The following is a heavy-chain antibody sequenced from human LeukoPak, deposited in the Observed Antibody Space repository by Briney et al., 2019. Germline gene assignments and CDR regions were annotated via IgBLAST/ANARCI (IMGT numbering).Heavy chain of an antibody. V-gene: IGHV3-7*01. Sequence: GRSLRLSCAASGFTFSSYGIHWVRQAPGKGLEWVANMDPSGSQKRYVDSVKGRFTISKDSPGTSVYLEMYSLRAEDTAIYYCAIWTSGNYWGQGTRVTVSS. D-gene: IGHD1-1*01. CDR1: GFTFSSYG. CDR2: MDPSGSQK. J-gene: IGHJ4*02. CDR3: AIWTSGNY.